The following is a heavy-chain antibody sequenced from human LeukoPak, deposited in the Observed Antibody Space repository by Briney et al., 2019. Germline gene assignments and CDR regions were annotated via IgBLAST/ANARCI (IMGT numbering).Heavy chain of an antibody. CDR2: IYYSGST. CDR3: ARGHVTMVRGVTYFDY. D-gene: IGHD3-10*01. Sequence: SETLSLTCTVSGDSISSGGYYWSWIRQHPGKGLEWIGYIYYSGSTYYNPSLKSRVTISVDTSKNQFSLKLSSVTAADTAVYYCARGHVTMVRGVTYFDYWGQGTLVTVSS. CDR1: GDSISSGGYY. V-gene: IGHV4-31*03. J-gene: IGHJ4*02.